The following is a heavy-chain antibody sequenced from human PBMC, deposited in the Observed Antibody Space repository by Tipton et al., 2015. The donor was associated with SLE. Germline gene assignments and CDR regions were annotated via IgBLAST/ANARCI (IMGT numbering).Heavy chain of an antibody. CDR1: GGSISSYY. Sequence: TLSLTCTVLGGSISSYYWSWIRQPPGKGLEWIGYIYYSGSTNYNPSLKSRVTISVDTSKNQFSLKLSSVTAADTAVYYCARHSRKTSGAMGAFDIWGQGTMVTVSS. CDR3: ARHSRKTSGAMGAFDI. D-gene: IGHD5-18*01. CDR2: IYYSGST. J-gene: IGHJ3*02. V-gene: IGHV4-59*08.